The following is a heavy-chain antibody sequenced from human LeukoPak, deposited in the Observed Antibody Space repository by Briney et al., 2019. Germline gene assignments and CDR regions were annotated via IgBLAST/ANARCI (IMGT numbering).Heavy chain of an antibody. D-gene: IGHD4-17*01. Sequence: GGSLSLSCVASGFSFRSYAMHWVRQAPGKGLEWVAVMSYDGSNTYYGDSVRGRFTISRDNSKNMVYLQMNSLRAEDMALYYCAKGESGDYASWFDPWGQGTLVTVSS. CDR1: GFSFRSYA. J-gene: IGHJ5*02. V-gene: IGHV3-30*04. CDR2: MSYDGSNT. CDR3: AKGESGDYASWFDP.